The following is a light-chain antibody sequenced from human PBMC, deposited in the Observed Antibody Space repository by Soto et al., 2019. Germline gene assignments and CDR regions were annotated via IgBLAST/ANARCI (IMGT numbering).Light chain of an antibody. CDR3: QQRSNGGS. Sequence: EIVVPQSTATLSLSPGERASLYCRARQSVSSNLAWYQQKPGQAPRLLIYGSSTSATGIPARFSGSGSGTDFALTSSSLEREDFAVYYGQQRSNGGSFGEGTRL. CDR2: GSS. CDR1: QSVSSN. V-gene: IGKV3-11*01. J-gene: IGKJ5*01.